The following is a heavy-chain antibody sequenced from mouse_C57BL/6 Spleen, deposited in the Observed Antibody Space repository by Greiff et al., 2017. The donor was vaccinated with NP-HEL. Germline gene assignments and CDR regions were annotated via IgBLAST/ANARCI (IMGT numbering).Heavy chain of an antibody. CDR1: GYTFTSYW. V-gene: IGHV1-50*01. Sequence: QVQLQQPGAELVKPGASVKLSCKASGYTFTSYWMQWVKQRPGQGLEWIGEIDPSDSYTNYNQKFKGKATLTVDTSSSTAYMQLSSLTSEDSAVYYCARGVEGLRRYFDVWGTGTTVTVSS. J-gene: IGHJ1*03. CDR3: ARGVEGLRRYFDV. D-gene: IGHD2-4*01. CDR2: IDPSDSYT.